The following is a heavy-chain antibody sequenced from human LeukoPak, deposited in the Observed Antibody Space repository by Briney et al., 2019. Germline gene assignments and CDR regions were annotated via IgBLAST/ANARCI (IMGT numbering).Heavy chain of an antibody. CDR2: IGQDGSEK. Sequence: GGSLRLSCAASGFTFSNYWMHWVRQAPGKGLEWVANIGQDGSEKYYVDSVKGRFTISRDNAKNALYLQMNNLRDEDTAMYYCARRYFDYWGQGTLVTVSS. J-gene: IGHJ4*02. CDR3: ARRYFDY. V-gene: IGHV3-7*03. CDR1: GFTFSNYW.